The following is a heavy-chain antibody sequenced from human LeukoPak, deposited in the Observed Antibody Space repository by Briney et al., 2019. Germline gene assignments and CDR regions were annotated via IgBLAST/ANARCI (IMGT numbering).Heavy chain of an antibody. V-gene: IGHV3-11*04. D-gene: IGHD1-26*01. CDR3: ARAVVGATEHFDY. J-gene: IGHJ4*02. CDR2: ISSESDII. CDR1: GFIFNDYF. Sequence: GGSLRLSCAASGFIFNDYFMMWVRQAPGKGLEWVSHISSESDIIYYADSVKGRFTISRDNSKNTLYLQMNSLRAEDTAVYYCARAVVGATEHFDYWGQGTLVTVSS.